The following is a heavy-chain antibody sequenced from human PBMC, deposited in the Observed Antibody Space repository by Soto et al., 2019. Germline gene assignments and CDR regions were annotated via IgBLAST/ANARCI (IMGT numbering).Heavy chain of an antibody. CDR2: IYHTGGT. D-gene: IGHD6-6*01. V-gene: IGHV4-4*02. J-gene: IGHJ4*02. CDR3: ARSLDSYSSSPADY. CDR1: GGSISSSNW. Sequence: QVQLQESGPGLVKPSGTLSLTCAVSGGSISSSNWWSWVRQPPGKELEWIGEIYHTGGTNYNPSLKSRVTISVDKSKNEFYLKLSSVTAADTAVYYCARSLDSYSSSPADYWGQGTLVTVSS.